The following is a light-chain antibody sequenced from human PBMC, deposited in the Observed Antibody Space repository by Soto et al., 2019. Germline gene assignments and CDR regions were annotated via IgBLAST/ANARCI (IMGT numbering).Light chain of an antibody. CDR3: QSYDSSLSVV. CDR1: SSNIGAGYD. J-gene: IGLJ2*01. Sequence: QLVLTQPPSVSGAPGQRVTISCTGSSSNIGAGYDVHWYQQLPGTAPKLLIYGNSNRPSGVPDRFSGSKSGTSASLAITGLQAEDEPDYYCQSYDSSLSVVFGGGTKVTVL. V-gene: IGLV1-40*01. CDR2: GNS.